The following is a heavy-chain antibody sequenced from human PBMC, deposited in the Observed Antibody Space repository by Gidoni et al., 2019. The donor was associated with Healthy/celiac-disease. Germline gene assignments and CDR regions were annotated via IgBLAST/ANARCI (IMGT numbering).Heavy chain of an antibody. V-gene: IGHV3-33*01. Sequence: QVQLVESGGGVVQPGRSLRLSCAASGFTFSSYGMHWVRQAPGKGLEGVAVIWYDGSNKYYADSVKGRFTISRDNSKNTLYLQMNSLRAEDTAVYYCARVKIVVVPAAMDVWGKGTTVTVSS. CDR1: GFTFSSYG. J-gene: IGHJ6*04. CDR2: IWYDGSNK. D-gene: IGHD2-2*01. CDR3: ARVKIVVVPAAMDV.